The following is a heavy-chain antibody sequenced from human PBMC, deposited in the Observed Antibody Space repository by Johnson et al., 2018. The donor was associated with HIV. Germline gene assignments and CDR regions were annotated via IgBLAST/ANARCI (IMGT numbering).Heavy chain of an antibody. CDR3: ARDRAYYDFWSGIVRWDI. V-gene: IGHV3-30*03. CDR2: ISYDGSNK. Sequence: QVQLVESGGGVVQPGGSLRLSCAASGFTFSSYGMHWVRQAPGKGLEWVAVISYDGSNKYYADSVKGRFPISRDNSKNTLYLQMNSLRAEETAVYYCARDRAYYDFWSGIVRWDIWGQGTMVTVSS. D-gene: IGHD3-3*01. CDR1: GFTFSSYG. J-gene: IGHJ3*02.